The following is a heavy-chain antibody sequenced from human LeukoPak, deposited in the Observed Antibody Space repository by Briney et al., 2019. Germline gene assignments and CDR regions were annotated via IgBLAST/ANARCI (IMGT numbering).Heavy chain of an antibody. D-gene: IGHD3-10*01. CDR1: GFTFDNYI. Sequence: GGSLRLSCAASGFTFDNYIMNWVRQAPGKGLEWVSSISSSSSYIYYADSVKGRFTISRDNAKNSLYLQMNSLRAEDTAVYYCARVLLWFGEYTSGMDVWGQGTTVTVSS. CDR3: ARVLLWFGEYTSGMDV. J-gene: IGHJ6*02. V-gene: IGHV3-21*01. CDR2: ISSSSSYI.